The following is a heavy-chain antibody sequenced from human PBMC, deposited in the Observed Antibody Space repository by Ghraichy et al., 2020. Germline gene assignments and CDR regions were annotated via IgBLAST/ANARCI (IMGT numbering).Heavy chain of an antibody. V-gene: IGHV4-38-2*02. CDR1: GYSISSGYY. CDR2: IYHSGST. CDR3: ARDLVWGSAVVTPFLEYNWFDP. D-gene: IGHD4-23*01. Sequence: SETLSLTCAVSGYSISSGYYWGWIRQPPGKGLEWIGSIYHSGSTYYNPSLKSRVTISVDTSKNQFSLKLSSVTAADTAVYYCARDLVWGSAVVTPFLEYNWFDPWGQGTLVTVSS. J-gene: IGHJ5*02.